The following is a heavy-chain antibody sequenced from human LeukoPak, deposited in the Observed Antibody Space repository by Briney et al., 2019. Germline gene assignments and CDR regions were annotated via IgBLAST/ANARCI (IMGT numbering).Heavy chain of an antibody. CDR2: IYTSGST. CDR1: GGSISSGSYY. V-gene: IGHV4-61*02. CDR3: ARVGNTLLGYSSSTTADY. D-gene: IGHD6-6*01. Sequence: SQTLSLTCTVSGGSISSGSYYWSWIRQPAGKGLEWIGRIYTSGSTNYNPSLKSRVTISVDTSKNQFSLKLSSVTAADTAVYYCARVGNTLLGYSSSTTADYWGQGTLVTVSS. J-gene: IGHJ4*02.